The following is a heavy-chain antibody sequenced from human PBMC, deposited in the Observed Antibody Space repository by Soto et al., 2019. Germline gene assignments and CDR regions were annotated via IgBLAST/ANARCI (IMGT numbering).Heavy chain of an antibody. Sequence: GGSLRLSCAVSGFTFSSYSMNWVRQAPGKGLEWFSYISSSSSTIYYADSLKGRFTISRDNAKNSLYLQMNSLRAEDTAVYYCSRATRHGDYTYYLDYWGQGALVTVSS. CDR1: GFTFSSYS. CDR2: ISSSSSTI. CDR3: SRATRHGDYTYYLDY. V-gene: IGHV3-48*01. D-gene: IGHD4-17*01. J-gene: IGHJ4*02.